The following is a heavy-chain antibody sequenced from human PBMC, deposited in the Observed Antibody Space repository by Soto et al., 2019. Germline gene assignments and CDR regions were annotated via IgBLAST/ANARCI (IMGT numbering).Heavy chain of an antibody. CDR2: INYSGRT. CDR1: GGSISSGGYY. D-gene: IGHD1-26*01. Sequence: QVQLQESGPGLVKPSQTLSLTCTVSGGSISSGGYYWSWIRQHPGKGLEWIGYINYSGRTYYNPSLTSRVTISVDTSKNQFSLKLSSVTAADTAVYYCASSSIVGATSWFDPWGQGTLVTVSS. V-gene: IGHV4-31*03. CDR3: ASSSIVGATSWFDP. J-gene: IGHJ5*02.